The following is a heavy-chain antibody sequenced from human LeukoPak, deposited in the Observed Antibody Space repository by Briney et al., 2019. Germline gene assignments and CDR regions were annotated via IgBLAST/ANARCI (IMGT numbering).Heavy chain of an antibody. CDR3: ATSDDYKVAPFDF. CDR1: GGSFSGYY. V-gene: IGHV4-34*12. D-gene: IGHD3-10*01. CDR2: IIHSGRT. Sequence: SETLSLTCAVYGGSFSGYYWSWIRPPPGKGLEWIGQIIHSGRTNYNPSLKSRVTISEDTYKNQLSMKLSCVTAADTAIYYCATSDDYKVAPFDFWGQGTLVTVSS. J-gene: IGHJ4*02.